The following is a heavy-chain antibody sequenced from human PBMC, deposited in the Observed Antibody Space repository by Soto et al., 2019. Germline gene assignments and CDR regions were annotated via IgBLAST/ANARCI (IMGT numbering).Heavy chain of an antibody. CDR1: GYTVSPWHNFTSYW. V-gene: IGHV5-51*01. CDR3: ARPEYYDISTGYSAPTDY. CDR2: IYPGDSDT. J-gene: IGHJ4*02. D-gene: IGHD3-9*01. Sequence: PGASLKLSYMGSGYTVSPWHNFTSYWIAWVRQMPGEGLEWMGIIYPGDSDTRYSPSFQGQVTISADKSISTAYLQWSSLKASDTAMYYCARPEYYDISTGYSAPTDYWGQGTLVTVSS.